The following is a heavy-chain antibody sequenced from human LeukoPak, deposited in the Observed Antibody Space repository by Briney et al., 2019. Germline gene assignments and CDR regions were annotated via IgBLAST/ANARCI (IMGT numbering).Heavy chain of an antibody. D-gene: IGHD2-2*01. CDR3: ARRAGYCSSTSCYAGAFDI. V-gene: IGHV4-39*01. CDR2: IYYSGST. CDR1: GGSISSSSYY. Sequence: SETLSLTCTVSGGSISSSSYYWGWIRQPPGKGLEWIGSIYYSGSTYYNPSLKSRVTISVDTSTNQFSLKLSSVTAADTAVYYCARRAGYCSSTSCYAGAFDIWGQGTMVTVSS. J-gene: IGHJ3*02.